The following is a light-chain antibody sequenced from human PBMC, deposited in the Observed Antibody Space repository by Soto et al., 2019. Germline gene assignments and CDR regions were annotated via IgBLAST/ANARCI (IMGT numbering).Light chain of an antibody. V-gene: IGKV4-1*01. CDR1: QSVFSNSNNKNC. CDR3: QHYYSIPWT. Sequence: DIVMTQSPDSLAVSLGERATINCKSSQSVFSNSNNKNCIAWYQQKSGQPPKLLIYCASSRESGVPDRFSGGGSGTDFTLTISSLQAEDVATYYCQHYYSIPWTFGQGTRVEIK. J-gene: IGKJ1*01. CDR2: CAS.